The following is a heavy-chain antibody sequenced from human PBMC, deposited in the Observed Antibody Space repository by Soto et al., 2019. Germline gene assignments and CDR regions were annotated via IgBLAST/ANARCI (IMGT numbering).Heavy chain of an antibody. V-gene: IGHV1-18*01. CDR1: GYMFTSYG. CDR2: ISVNNGNT. Sequence: QVQLVQSGAELKKPGASAKVSCKASGYMFTSYGISWVRQAPGQGLEWMAWISVNNGNTNYAQKLRGRATMTVDTSPNTAHIELTSLRYDARAVYSCAGLSGSGTDYYMEVWGKGTMVIVSS. J-gene: IGHJ6*03. CDR3: AGLSGSGTDYYMEV. D-gene: IGHD3-10*01.